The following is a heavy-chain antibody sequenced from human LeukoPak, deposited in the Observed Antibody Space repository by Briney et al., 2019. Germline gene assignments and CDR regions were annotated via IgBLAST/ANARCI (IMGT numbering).Heavy chain of an antibody. V-gene: IGHV1-18*01. D-gene: IGHD1-20*01. CDR1: GYTYTSYS. CDR2: SSASNGKT. Sequence: ASVKVSCKASGYTYTSYSFSWVRQAPGQGLEFMGWSSASNGKTNYAQKFRGRVTMTTDTSTTTAYMDLTSLRSDDTAVYYCARVITGAYRADYWGQGTPVTVSS. J-gene: IGHJ4*02. CDR3: ARVITGAYRADY.